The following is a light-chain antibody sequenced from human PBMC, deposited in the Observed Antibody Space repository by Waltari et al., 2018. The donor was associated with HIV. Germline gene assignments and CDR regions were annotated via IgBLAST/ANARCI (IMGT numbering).Light chain of an antibody. J-gene: IGKJ3*01. V-gene: IGKV3D-20*02. Sequence: EIVLTQSPGTLSLSPGERATLSCRASQSVRSASLAWYQQKPGQAPRLLIYGASSRAPGIPDRFSGSGAVTDFILTISRLEPEDFAVYYCQHRNSRPPSFTFGPGTTVDL. CDR2: GAS. CDR3: QHRNSRPPSFT. CDR1: QSVRSAS.